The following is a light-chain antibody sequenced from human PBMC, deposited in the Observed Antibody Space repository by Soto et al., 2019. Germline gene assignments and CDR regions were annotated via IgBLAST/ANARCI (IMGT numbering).Light chain of an antibody. CDR2: TSS. J-gene: IGKJ1*01. V-gene: IGKV1-39*01. CDR1: QSINGW. CDR3: QQSYSTPPT. Sequence: DIQLTQSPSTLSASVGDGVTITCRASQSINGWLAWYQQKPGQAPNLLIFTSSSLQSGVPSRFSGSGSGTDFILTISSLQPEDFATYYCQQSYSTPPTFGQGTNVDIK.